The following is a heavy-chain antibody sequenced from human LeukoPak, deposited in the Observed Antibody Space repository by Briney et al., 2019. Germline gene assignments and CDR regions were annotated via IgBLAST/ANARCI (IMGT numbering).Heavy chain of an antibody. V-gene: IGHV5-51*01. D-gene: IGHD4-17*01. CDR3: ATTDYGGNSGYYYGMDV. J-gene: IGHJ6*02. Sequence: GESLKISCKGSGYSFTSYWIVWVRQMPGKGLEWMGSIYPGDSDTRYSPSFQGQVTISADKSISTAYLQWSSLKASDTAMYYCATTDYGGNSGYYYGMDVWGQGTTVTVSS. CDR2: IYPGDSDT. CDR1: GYSFTSYW.